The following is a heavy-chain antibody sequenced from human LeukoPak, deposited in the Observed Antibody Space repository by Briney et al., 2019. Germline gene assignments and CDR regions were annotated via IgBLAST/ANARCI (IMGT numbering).Heavy chain of an antibody. CDR3: ARGPYCSGGSCYWYYGMDV. Sequence: GESLKISCKGSGYSFTSYWIGWVRQLRGKRLEWMGIIYPGDSDTRYSPSFQGQVAISADKSISTAYLQWSSLKASDTAMYYCARGPYCSGGSCYWYYGMDVWGQGTTVTVSS. CDR1: GYSFTSYW. CDR2: IYPGDSDT. J-gene: IGHJ6*02. V-gene: IGHV5-51*01. D-gene: IGHD2-15*01.